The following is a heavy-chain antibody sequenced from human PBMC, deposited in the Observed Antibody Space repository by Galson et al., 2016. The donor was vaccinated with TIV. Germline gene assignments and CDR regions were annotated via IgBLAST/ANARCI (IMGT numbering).Heavy chain of an antibody. Sequence: SETLSLTCPVPDDSISSYYWSWIRQPPGKGLEWIGGIYYNSGSINYNPSLESRVTISVDTSKNQFSLKVRSVTAADTAVYYCARCLPVVGGPPYMDVWGIGATVTVSS. CDR3: ARCLPVVGGPPYMDV. J-gene: IGHJ6*03. V-gene: IGHV4-59*12. D-gene: IGHD6-19*01. CDR2: IYYNSGSI. CDR1: DDSISSYY.